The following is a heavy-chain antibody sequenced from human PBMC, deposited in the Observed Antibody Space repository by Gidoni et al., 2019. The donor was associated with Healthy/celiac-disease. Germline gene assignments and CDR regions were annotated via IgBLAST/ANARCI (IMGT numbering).Heavy chain of an antibody. J-gene: IGHJ6*02. CDR3: ARDPYYYDSSGYYQGGYYYYYGMDV. V-gene: IGHV6-1*01. CDR2: TYYRSKLYN. Sequence: QVQLQQSGPGLVKPSQTLSLTCAISGDSVSSNSAAWNWIRQSPSRGLEWLGRTYYRSKLYNDYAVSVKSRITINPDTSKNQFSLQLNSVTPEDTAVYYCARDPYYYDSSGYYQGGYYYYYGMDVWGQGTTVTVSS. CDR1: GDSVSSNSAA. D-gene: IGHD3-22*01.